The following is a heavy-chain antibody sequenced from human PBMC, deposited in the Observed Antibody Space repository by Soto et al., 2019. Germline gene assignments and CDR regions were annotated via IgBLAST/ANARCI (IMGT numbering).Heavy chain of an antibody. V-gene: IGHV1-18*04. CDR1: GYTFTSYG. D-gene: IGHD2-2*01. J-gene: IGHJ4*02. Sequence: QVQLVQSGAEVKKPGASVKVSCKASGYTFTSYGMSWVRQAPGQGLEWMGWISAYRGDTNYAQKFQDRVTVTADTSTNTAYMELTSLRSDDTAVYYCARDLLGYQLLSSPLDCWGQGTLVTVSS. CDR2: ISAYRGDT. CDR3: ARDLLGYQLLSSPLDC.